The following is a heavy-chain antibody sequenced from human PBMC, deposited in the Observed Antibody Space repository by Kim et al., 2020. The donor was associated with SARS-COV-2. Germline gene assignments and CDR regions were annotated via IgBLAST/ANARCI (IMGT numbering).Heavy chain of an antibody. D-gene: IGHD3-9*01. V-gene: IGHV1-18*01. Sequence: ASVKVSCKASGYTFTSYGISWVRQAPGQGLEWMGWISAYNGNTNYAQKLQGRVTMTTDTSTSTAYMELRSLRSDDTAVYYCARVGKKSLRYFDWLSTLGDYWGQGTLVTVSS. CDR1: GYTFTSYG. CDR3: ARVGKKSLRYFDWLSTLGDY. J-gene: IGHJ4*02. CDR2: ISAYNGNT.